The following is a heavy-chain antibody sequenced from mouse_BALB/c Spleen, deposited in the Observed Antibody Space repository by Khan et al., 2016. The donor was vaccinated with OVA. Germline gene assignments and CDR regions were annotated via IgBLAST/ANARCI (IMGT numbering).Heavy chain of an antibody. CDR1: GYSITSGYS. V-gene: IGHV3-1*02. CDR2: IHYSGST. D-gene: IGHD1-1*01. J-gene: IGHJ1*01. CDR3: DTRRDGSSYGYCDV. Sequence: EVKLLESGPDLVKPSQSLSLTCTVTGYSITSGYSWHWIRQFPGNKLEWMGYIHYSGSTNYTPSLKSRISITRDTSKNQFFLQLNSVTTEDTATYYCDTRRDGSSYGYCDVWGAGTTVTVSS.